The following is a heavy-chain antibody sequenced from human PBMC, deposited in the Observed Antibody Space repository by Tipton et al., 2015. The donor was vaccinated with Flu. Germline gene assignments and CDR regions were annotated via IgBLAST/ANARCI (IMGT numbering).Heavy chain of an antibody. V-gene: IGHV4-39*07. CDR3: APMDSGFVTGCSGGSCPN. CDR2: IHYSGST. J-gene: IGHJ4*02. CDR1: GGSISSSSYY. D-gene: IGHD2-15*01. Sequence: TLSLTCTASGGSISSSSYYWGWIRQPPGKGLEWIGSIHYSGSTYYNPSLKSRVTISVDTSKNQFSLELSSVTAADTAVYYCAPMDSGFVTGCSGGSCPNGGQGTLVTVSS.